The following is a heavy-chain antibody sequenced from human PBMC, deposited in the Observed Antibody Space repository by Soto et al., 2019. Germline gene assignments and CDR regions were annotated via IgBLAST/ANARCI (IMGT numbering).Heavy chain of an antibody. J-gene: IGHJ4*02. D-gene: IGHD3-22*01. CDR1: GFTFGSYA. CDR3: TRYYYESSGYYVY. Sequence: GGSLRLSCTGSGFTFGSYALSWVRQAPGKGLEWVGVIRSEANGGTTDYAASVKGRITISRDDSKSIAYMEINSLQTEDTAVYYCTRYYYESSGYYVYWGQGA. V-gene: IGHV3-49*04. CDR2: IRSEANGGTT.